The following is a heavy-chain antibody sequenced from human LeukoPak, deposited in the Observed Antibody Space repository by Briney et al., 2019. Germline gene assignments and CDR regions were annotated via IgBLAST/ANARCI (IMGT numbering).Heavy chain of an antibody. J-gene: IGHJ4*02. CDR2: IYYSGST. V-gene: IGHV4-39*01. D-gene: IGHD3-10*01. CDR1: GGSISGSSYY. Sequence: SETPSLTCTVSGGSISGSSYYWGWIRQPPGKWLEWIGSIYYSGSTYYNPSLKSRVTISVDTSKNQFSLRLSSVTAADTAAYYCARHVGRLGGVDYWGQGNLVTVSS. CDR3: ARHVGRLGGVDY.